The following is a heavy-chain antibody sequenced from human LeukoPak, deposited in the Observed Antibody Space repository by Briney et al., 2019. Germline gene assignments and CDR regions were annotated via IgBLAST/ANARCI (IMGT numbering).Heavy chain of an antibody. CDR2: INAGNGNT. J-gene: IGHJ5*02. CDR3: ARGPSAYCSGGSCYSGSAWFDP. CDR1: GYTFTSYA. Sequence: ASVKVSCKASGYTFTSYAMHWVRQAPGQRLEWMGWINAGNGNTKYSLKFQGRVTITRDTSASTAYMELSSLRSEDTAVYYCARGPSAYCSGGSCYSGSAWFDPWGQGTLVTVSS. D-gene: IGHD2-15*01. V-gene: IGHV1-3*01.